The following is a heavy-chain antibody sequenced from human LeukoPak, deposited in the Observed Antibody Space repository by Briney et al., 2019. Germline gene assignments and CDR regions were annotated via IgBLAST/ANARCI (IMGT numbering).Heavy chain of an antibody. CDR2: ISTYNANT. J-gene: IGHJ4*02. CDR1: GYTFTTDG. Sequence: ASVKVSCKTSGYTFTTDGISWVRQAPGQGLEWMGWISTYNANTNYAQKFQGRVAMTTDTSTSTAYMELRSLRFDDTAFYYCARVISISRYHHDHWGQGTLVTVSS. CDR3: ARVISISRYHHDH. V-gene: IGHV1-18*01. D-gene: IGHD6-13*01.